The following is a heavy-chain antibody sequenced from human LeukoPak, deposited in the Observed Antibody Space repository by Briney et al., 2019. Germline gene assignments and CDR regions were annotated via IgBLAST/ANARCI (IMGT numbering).Heavy chain of an antibody. Sequence: PGGSLRLSCAASGFTFDDYAMNWVRQALGKGREGVSGISWNSGSIGYADSVKGRFTISRDNAKNSQYLQMNSLRAEDMALYYCEKGVSGYGSEPFDYWGQGTLVTVSS. CDR2: ISWNSGSI. CDR1: GFTFDDYA. V-gene: IGHV3-9*03. J-gene: IGHJ4*02. D-gene: IGHD3-10*01. CDR3: EKGVSGYGSEPFDY.